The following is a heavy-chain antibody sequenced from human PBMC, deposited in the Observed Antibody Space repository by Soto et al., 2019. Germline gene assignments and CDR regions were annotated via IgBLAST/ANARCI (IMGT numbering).Heavy chain of an antibody. CDR2: ISYDGSNK. J-gene: IGHJ5*02. CDR1: GFTFSSYA. CDR3: ARDPFRYDSSGINWFDP. D-gene: IGHD3-22*01. V-gene: IGHV3-30-3*01. Sequence: SLRLSCAASGFTFSSYAMHWVRQAPGKGLEWVAVISYDGSNKYYADSAKGRFTISRDNSKNTLYLQMNSLRAEDTAVYYCARDPFRYDSSGINWFDPWGQGTLVTVSS.